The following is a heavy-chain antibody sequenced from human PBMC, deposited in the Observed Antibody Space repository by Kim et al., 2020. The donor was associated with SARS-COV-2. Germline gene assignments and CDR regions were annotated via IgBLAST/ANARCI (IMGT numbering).Heavy chain of an antibody. CDR2: ISWDGGST. CDR1: GFTFDDYT. Sequence: GGSLRLSCAASGFTFDDYTMHWVRQAPGKGLEWVSLISWDGGSTYYADSVKGRFTISRNNSKNSLYLQMNSLRTEDTALYYCAKDMGASSSYPYYFDYWGQGTLVTVSS. D-gene: IGHD6-13*01. J-gene: IGHJ4*02. CDR3: AKDMGASSSYPYYFDY. V-gene: IGHV3-43*01.